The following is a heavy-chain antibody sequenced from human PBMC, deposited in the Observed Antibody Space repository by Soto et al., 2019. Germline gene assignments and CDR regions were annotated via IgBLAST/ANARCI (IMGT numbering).Heavy chain of an antibody. CDR3: AHRGYGDYPRDNWFDP. V-gene: IGHV2-5*01. D-gene: IGHD4-17*01. CDR2: IYWNDDK. Sequence: QITLKESGPTLVKPTQALTLTCSFSGFSLSTGGRGVGWIRQPPGKALEWVALIYWNDDKRFSPSLRSRLTITKDTSKNQVVLTMTNVGPVDTATYYCAHRGYGDYPRDNWFDPWGQGTLVTVSS. CDR1: GFSLSTGGRG. J-gene: IGHJ5*02.